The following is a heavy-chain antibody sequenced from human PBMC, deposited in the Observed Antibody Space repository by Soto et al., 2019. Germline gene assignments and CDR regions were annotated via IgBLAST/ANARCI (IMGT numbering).Heavy chain of an antibody. CDR2: INHSGST. Sequence: SETLSLTCAVYGGSFSGYYWSWIRQPPGKGLEWIGEINHSGSTNYNPSLKSRVTISVDTSKNQFSLKLSSVTAADTAVYYCARGSVGYSSSWYREDYYYYGMDVWGQGTTVT. V-gene: IGHV4-34*01. CDR1: GGSFSGYY. D-gene: IGHD6-13*01. J-gene: IGHJ6*02. CDR3: ARGSVGYSSSWYREDYYYYGMDV.